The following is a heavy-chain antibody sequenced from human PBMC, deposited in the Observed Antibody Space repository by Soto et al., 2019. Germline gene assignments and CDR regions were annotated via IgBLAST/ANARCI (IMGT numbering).Heavy chain of an antibody. D-gene: IGHD3-9*01. CDR3: ARGMGYDILTGYYPNFDY. CDR2: INHSGST. CDR1: GGSFSGYY. Sequence: LSLTCAVYGGSFSGYYWSWIRQPPGKGLEWIGEINHSGSTNYNPSLKSRVTISVDTSKNQFSLKLSSVTAADTAVYYCARGMGYDILTGYYPNFDYWGQGTLVTVSS. J-gene: IGHJ4*02. V-gene: IGHV4-34*01.